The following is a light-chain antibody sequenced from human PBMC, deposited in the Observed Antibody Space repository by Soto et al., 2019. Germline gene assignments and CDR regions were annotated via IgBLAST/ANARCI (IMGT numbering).Light chain of an antibody. CDR3: LLSHGRARV. V-gene: IGLV7-46*01. CDR2: DTT. Sequence: VVTQEPSLTASPGGTVTLTCGSSTGAVTSGHWPNWFQRKPGQAPRTLIYDTTNKQSWTPARFSGSLLGGKAALTLSGAQPEDEADYYCLLSHGRARVFGGGTQLTVL. J-gene: IGLJ3*02. CDR1: TGAVTSGHW.